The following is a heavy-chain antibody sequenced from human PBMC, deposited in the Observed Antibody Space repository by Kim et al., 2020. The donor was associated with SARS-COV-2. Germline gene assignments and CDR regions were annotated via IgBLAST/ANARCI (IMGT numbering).Heavy chain of an antibody. CDR1: GFTFSSYW. CDR3: ARANGGSSGWYGY. V-gene: IGHV3-7*01. Sequence: GGSLRLSCAASGFTFSSYWMSWVRQAPGKGLEWVANIKQDGSEKYYVDSVKGRFTISRDNAKNSLYLQMNSLRAEDTAVYYCARANGGSSGWYGYWGQGTLVTVSS. CDR2: IKQDGSEK. D-gene: IGHD6-19*01. J-gene: IGHJ4*02.